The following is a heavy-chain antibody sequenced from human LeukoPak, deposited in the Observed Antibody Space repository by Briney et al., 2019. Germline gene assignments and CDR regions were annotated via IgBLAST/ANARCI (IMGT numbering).Heavy chain of an antibody. V-gene: IGHV4-4*09. CDR3: ASTRGGVAVSGRGDFDI. Sequence: PSETLSLTCGVSGTSITSYYWSWIRQSPGKGQQWIGYIHHSGSTDYHPSLKGRVTISAETSQSQFSLSLTSVTAADTAVYFCASTRGGVAVSGRGDFDIWGQGTVVTVSP. D-gene: IGHD6-19*01. CDR1: GTSITSYY. CDR2: IHHSGST. J-gene: IGHJ3*02.